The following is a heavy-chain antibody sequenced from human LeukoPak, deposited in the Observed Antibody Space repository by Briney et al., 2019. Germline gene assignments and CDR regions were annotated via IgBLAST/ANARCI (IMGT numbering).Heavy chain of an antibody. CDR2: INHSGST. V-gene: IGHV4-34*01. D-gene: IGHD6-19*01. J-gene: IGHJ4*02. CDR1: GGSFSGYY. CDR3: VVIPRGIAVAGTKQDY. Sequence: SETLSLTCAVYGGSFSGYYWSWIRQPPGKGLEWIGEINHSGSTNYNPSLKSRVTISVDTSKNQFSLKLSSVTAADTAVYYCVVIPRGIAVAGTKQDYWGQGTLVTVSS.